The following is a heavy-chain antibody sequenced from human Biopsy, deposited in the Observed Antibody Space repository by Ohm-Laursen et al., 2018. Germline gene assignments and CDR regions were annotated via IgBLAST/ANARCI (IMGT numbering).Heavy chain of an antibody. J-gene: IGHJ4*02. D-gene: IGHD2-21*02. V-gene: IGHV1-58*02. CDR3: ASRPNCGGDCSSGFDY. CDR1: GFTFNRSA. CDR2: IVVGGGNT. Sequence: GSSVKVSCKASGFTFNRSAMQWVRQARGQRLEWIGWIVVGGGNTNYAQKFQERVTIPRDMSTSTAYMELSSLRSEDTAVYYCASRPNCGGDCSSGFDYWGQGTLVTVSS.